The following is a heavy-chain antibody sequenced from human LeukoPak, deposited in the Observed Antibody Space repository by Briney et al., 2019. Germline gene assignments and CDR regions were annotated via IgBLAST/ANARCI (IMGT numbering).Heavy chain of an antibody. CDR3: ARVYDVWSGYYRYY. J-gene: IGHJ4*02. Sequence: GGALRLFCAASGFTFSNYWLSWVRQAPGKGLEWVANIKQDGSERYYVDSVKGRFIVSRDNAKNSLYLEMNSLRAEDTAVYYCARVYDVWSGYYRYYWGQGELVTVSS. CDR1: GFTFSNYW. CDR2: IKQDGSER. D-gene: IGHD3-3*01. V-gene: IGHV3-7*04.